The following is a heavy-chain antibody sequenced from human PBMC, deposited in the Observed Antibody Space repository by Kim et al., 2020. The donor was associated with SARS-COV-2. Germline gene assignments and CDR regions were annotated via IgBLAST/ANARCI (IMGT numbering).Heavy chain of an antibody. CDR3: ATYYYDSSGYIRAFDI. CDR2: IYYSGST. J-gene: IGHJ3*02. CDR1: GGSISSYY. Sequence: SETLSLTCTVSGGSISSYYWSWIRQPPGKGLEWIGYIYYSGSTNYNPSLKSRVTISVDTSKNQFSLKLSSVTAADTAVYYCATYYYDSSGYIRAFDIWGQGTMVTVSS. D-gene: IGHD3-22*01. V-gene: IGHV4-59*08.